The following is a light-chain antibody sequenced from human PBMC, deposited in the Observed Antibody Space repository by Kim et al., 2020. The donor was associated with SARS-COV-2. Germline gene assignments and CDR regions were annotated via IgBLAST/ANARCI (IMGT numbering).Light chain of an antibody. J-gene: IGKJ1*01. CDR3: LQSYSIPRT. CDR1: QSSSSS. CDR2: DAY. Sequence: ASVRDRGTNTCRASQSSSSSLTLLQQKPGKAPCLLIYDAYTLKGGVPSTFSGIGSGTDITLTISSLQPEESATYYCLQSYSIPRTFGQGAKVDIK. V-gene: IGKV1-39*01.